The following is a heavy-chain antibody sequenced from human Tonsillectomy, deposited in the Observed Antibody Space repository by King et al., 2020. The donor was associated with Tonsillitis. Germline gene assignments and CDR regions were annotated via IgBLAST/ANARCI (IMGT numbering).Heavy chain of an antibody. Sequence: QLVQSGAEVKKPGESLKISCQGSGYTFARFWIGWVRQMPGKGLEWMGLIYPGDSDTRYSPSFQVQVTISADKSNSVAYQQWSSLEASDTAMYFCARLVRSGEPGRGYYRMDVWGKGTSVTVSS. CDR1: GYTFARFW. CDR2: IYPGDSDT. CDR3: ARLVRSGEPGRGYYRMDV. V-gene: IGHV5-51*03. J-gene: IGHJ6*04. D-gene: IGHD7-27*01.